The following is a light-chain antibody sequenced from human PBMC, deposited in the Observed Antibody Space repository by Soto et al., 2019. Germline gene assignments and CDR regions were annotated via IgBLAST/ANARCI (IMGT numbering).Light chain of an antibody. CDR3: QNFGDSPFT. CDR2: AAS. J-gene: IGKJ3*01. Sequence: EVVLMQSPDTLSLSPGERATLSCRASESISSHYIAWYQHKTGQAPRLLIFAASTRATGIPDRFSGSWSGTDFTLTISRLEPEDFAMYYCQNFGDSPFTFGPGTKVDIK. CDR1: ESISSHY. V-gene: IGKV3-20*01.